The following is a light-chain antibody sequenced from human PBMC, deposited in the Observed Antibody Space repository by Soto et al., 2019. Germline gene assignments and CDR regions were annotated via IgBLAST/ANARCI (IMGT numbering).Light chain of an antibody. CDR3: QQGSSFPWT. V-gene: IGKV1-5*01. Sequence: DIQMTQSPSSLSPSVGDRVTITCRASRSISDWLAWYQQKPGKAPELLIFDASNLKSGVSSRFSGSGSGTEFTFTISSLQPEDFATYFCQQGSSFPWTFGQGTKVDIK. J-gene: IGKJ1*01. CDR1: RSISDW. CDR2: DAS.